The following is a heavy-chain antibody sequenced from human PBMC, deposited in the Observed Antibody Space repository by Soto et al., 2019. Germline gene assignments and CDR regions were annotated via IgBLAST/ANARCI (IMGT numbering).Heavy chain of an antibody. CDR2: IIPIFGTA. CDR3: ARAASTVVAGHYCYGMYV. CDR1: GGTFSSYA. Sequence: GASVKVSCKASGGTFSSYAISWVRQAPGQGLEGMGGIIPIFGTANYAQKFQGRVTITADESTSTAYMELSSLRSEDTAVYYCARAASTVVAGHYCYGMYVWGQGTTVPVSS. V-gene: IGHV1-69*13. D-gene: IGHD2-15*01. J-gene: IGHJ6*02.